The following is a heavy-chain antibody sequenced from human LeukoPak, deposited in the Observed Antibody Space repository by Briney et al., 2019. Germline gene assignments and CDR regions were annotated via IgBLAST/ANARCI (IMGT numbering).Heavy chain of an antibody. J-gene: IGHJ6*04. CDR3: ARDSGRYGMDV. CDR1: GFTFSSYG. CDR2: IWYDGSNK. V-gene: IGHV3-33*01. D-gene: IGHD5-12*01. Sequence: PGGSLRLSCAASGFTFSSYGMHWVRQAPGKGLEWVAVIWYDGSNKYYADSVKGRFTISRDNSKNTLYLQMNSLRAEDTAVYYCARDSGRYGMDVWGKGTTVTVSS.